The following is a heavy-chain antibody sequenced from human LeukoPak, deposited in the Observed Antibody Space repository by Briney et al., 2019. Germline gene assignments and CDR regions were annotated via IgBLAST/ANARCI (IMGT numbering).Heavy chain of an antibody. D-gene: IGHD3-3*01. CDR3: ARGGGDYDFWSGYYVYYYYYGMDV. CDR2: ISAYNGNT. Sequence: ASVKVSCKASGYTFTSYGISWVRQAPGQGLEWMGWISAYNGNTNYAQKLQGRVTMTTDTSTSTAYMELRSLRSDDTAVYYCARGGGDYDFWSGYYVYYYYYGMDVWGQGTTVTVS. J-gene: IGHJ6*02. CDR1: GYTFTSYG. V-gene: IGHV1-18*01.